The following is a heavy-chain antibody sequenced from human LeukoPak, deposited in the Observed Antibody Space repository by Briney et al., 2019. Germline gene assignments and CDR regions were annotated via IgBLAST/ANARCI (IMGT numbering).Heavy chain of an antibody. Sequence: GGSLRLSCAASGFTFSSYAMSWVRQAPGKGLEWVSAISGCGGSTYYADSVKGRFTISRDNSKNTLYLQMNSLRAEDTAVYYCAKPVEMATSNWFDPWGQGTLVTVSS. V-gene: IGHV3-23*01. CDR2: ISGCGGST. J-gene: IGHJ5*02. D-gene: IGHD5-24*01. CDR1: GFTFSSYA. CDR3: AKPVEMATSNWFDP.